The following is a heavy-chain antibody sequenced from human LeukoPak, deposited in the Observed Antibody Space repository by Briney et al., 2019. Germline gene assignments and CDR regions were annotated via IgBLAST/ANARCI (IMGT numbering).Heavy chain of an antibody. CDR2: TYYRSKWYN. V-gene: IGHV6-1*01. J-gene: IGHJ3*02. Sequence: SQTLSLTCALSGDSLSSNSAAWNWIRQSPSRGLEWLGRTYYRSKWYNDYAVSVKSRITINPDTSKNQFSLQLNSVTPEDTAVYYCARAQQWLVRGAFDIWGQGTMVTVSS. CDR1: GDSLSSNSAA. CDR3: ARAQQWLVRGAFDI. D-gene: IGHD6-19*01.